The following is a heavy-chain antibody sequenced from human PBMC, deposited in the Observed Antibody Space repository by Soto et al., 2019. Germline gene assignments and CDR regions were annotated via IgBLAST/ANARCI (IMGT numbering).Heavy chain of an antibody. CDR2: TYYRSKWYN. Sequence: SQTLSLTCVISGDSVSSNSAAWNWIRQSPSRGLEWLGRTYYRSKWYNDYAVSVKSRITINPDTSKNQFSLQLNSLTPEDTAVYYCARGGGHCSDGSCYTHYYYAKDVWGQGTTVTVSS. J-gene: IGHJ6*02. CDR1: GDSVSSNSAA. CDR3: ARGGGHCSDGSCYTHYYYAKDV. D-gene: IGHD2-15*01. V-gene: IGHV6-1*01.